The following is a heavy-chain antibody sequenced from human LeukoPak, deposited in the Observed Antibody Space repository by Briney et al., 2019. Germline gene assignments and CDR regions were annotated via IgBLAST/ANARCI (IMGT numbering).Heavy chain of an antibody. CDR2: VSYDGSNK. V-gene: IGHV3-30*04. CDR1: GFTFSSYA. J-gene: IGHJ4*02. CDR3: ARGHTAVTRHFDF. D-gene: IGHD4-17*01. Sequence: GGSLRLSCAASGFTFSSYAMHWVRQAPGKGLEWVAVVSYDGSNKYYADSVKGRFTISRDNSKNTLYLQMNSLRAEDTAVYYCARGHTAVTRHFDFWGQGTLVTVSS.